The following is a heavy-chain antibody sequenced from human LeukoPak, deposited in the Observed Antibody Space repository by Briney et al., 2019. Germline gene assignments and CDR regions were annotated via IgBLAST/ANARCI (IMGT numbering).Heavy chain of an antibody. J-gene: IGHJ4*02. CDR1: GGSISSGGYS. V-gene: IGHV4-30-2*01. Sequence: SQTLSLTCAVSGGSISSGGYSWSWIRQPPGKGLEWIGYIYHSGITYYNPSLKSRLTMALNRSNNRFSIKRTSVTAADTAVYYCARRVVAIFYFDYWGQGALVTVSS. D-gene: IGHD3-3*01. CDR3: ARRVVAIFYFDY. CDR2: IYHSGIT.